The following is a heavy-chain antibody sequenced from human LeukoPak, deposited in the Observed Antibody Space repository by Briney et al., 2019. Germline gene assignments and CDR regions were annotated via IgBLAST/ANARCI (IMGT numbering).Heavy chain of an antibody. Sequence: GGSLRLSCAASVFSFSDYYLTWIRQAPGKGLEWVSYISGGGGTVDYADSVKGRFTISRDNAKNSLYLQMNNLRVEDTAVYYCGRDPDYGGDPWGQGTLVTVSS. V-gene: IGHV3-11*04. J-gene: IGHJ5*02. CDR2: ISGGGGTV. CDR1: VFSFSDYY. D-gene: IGHD4/OR15-4a*01. CDR3: GRDPDYGGDP.